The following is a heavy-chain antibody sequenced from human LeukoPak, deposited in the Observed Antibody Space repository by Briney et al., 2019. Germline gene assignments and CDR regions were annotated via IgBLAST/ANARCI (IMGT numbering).Heavy chain of an antibody. CDR1: GFTFDDYA. CDR3: AKSVDTAMVRRFDY. J-gene: IGHJ4*02. V-gene: IGHV3-9*01. D-gene: IGHD5-18*01. CDR2: ISWNSGSI. Sequence: PGGSLRLSCAASGFTFDDYAMHWVRQAPGKGLEWVSGISWNSGSIGYADSVKGRFTISRDNAKNSLYLQMNSLRAEDTALYYCAKSVDTAMVRRFDYWGQGTLVTVSS.